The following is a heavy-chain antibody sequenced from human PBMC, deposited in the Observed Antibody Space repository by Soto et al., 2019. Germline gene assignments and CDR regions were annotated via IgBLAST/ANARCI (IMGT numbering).Heavy chain of an antibody. Sequence: SETLSLTCTVSGDSISNYYWSWIRQPPGKGLEWIGYIYYSGSTNYNPSLESRVTISVDTSKNQFSLKLSSVTAADTAVYYCARSIVGVTTYGYWGQGTLVTVSS. CDR3: ARSIVGVTTYGY. CDR2: IYYSGST. CDR1: GDSISNYY. D-gene: IGHD1-26*01. V-gene: IGHV4-59*01. J-gene: IGHJ4*02.